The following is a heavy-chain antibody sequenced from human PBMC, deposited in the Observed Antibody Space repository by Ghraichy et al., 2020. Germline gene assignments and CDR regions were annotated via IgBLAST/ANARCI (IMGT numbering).Heavy chain of an antibody. CDR2: IYYSGYS. Sequence: SETLSLTCTVSGGSINSGGYYWTWIRQHPGKGLEWIGYIYYSGYSYYNPSLKSRVTISVDTSKNQFSLKLSSVTAADTAVYYCARALREYCGGDCYSLKHYHMXVWGKGTTVTVSX. V-gene: IGHV4-31*03. J-gene: IGHJ6*03. CDR1: GGSINSGGYY. CDR3: ARALREYCGGDCYSLKHYHMXV. D-gene: IGHD2-21*01.